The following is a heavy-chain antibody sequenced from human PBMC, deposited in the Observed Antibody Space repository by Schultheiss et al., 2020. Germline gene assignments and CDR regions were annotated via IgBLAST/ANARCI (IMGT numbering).Heavy chain of an antibody. V-gene: IGHV3-23*01. Sequence: GGSLRLSCAASGFTFSSYAMSWVRQAPGKGLEWVSAISGSGGSTYYADSVKGRFTISRDNSKNTLYLQMNSLRAEDTALYYCARGQLLDGDDYYYDMDVWGQGTTVTVSS. CDR2: ISGSGGST. CDR1: GFTFSSYA. D-gene: IGHD3-3*01. J-gene: IGHJ6*02. CDR3: ARGQLLDGDDYYYDMDV.